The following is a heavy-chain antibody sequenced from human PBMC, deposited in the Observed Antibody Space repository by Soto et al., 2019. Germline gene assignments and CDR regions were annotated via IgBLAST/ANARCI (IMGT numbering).Heavy chain of an antibody. V-gene: IGHV4-39*01. CDR1: GGSISSSSYY. CDR2: IYYSGST. J-gene: IGHJ4*02. D-gene: IGHD2-15*01. CDR3: ARKDNFSGCSFHSPPPDFDY. Sequence: QLQLQESGPGLVKPSETLSLTCTVSGGSISSSSYYWGWIRQPPGKGLEWIGSIYYSGSTYYNPSLKSRVPITGETAKDQFSLKVSSFTGAGTAFDFLARKDNFSGCSFHSPPPDFDYWGQGTLVTLSS.